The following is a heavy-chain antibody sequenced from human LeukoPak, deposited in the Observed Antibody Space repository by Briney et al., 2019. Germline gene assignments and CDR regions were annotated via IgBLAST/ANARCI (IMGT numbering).Heavy chain of an antibody. CDR3: ARSSGSSWYFRNWFDP. D-gene: IGHD6-13*01. CDR1: GFTFSDYY. Sequence: GGSLRLSCAASGFTFSDYYMSWIRQAPGKGLEWVSYISSSGSTIYYADSVKGRFTISRDNAKNSLYLQMNSLRAEDTAVYYSARSSGSSWYFRNWFDPWGQGTLVTVSS. J-gene: IGHJ5*02. V-gene: IGHV3-11*01. CDR2: ISSSGSTI.